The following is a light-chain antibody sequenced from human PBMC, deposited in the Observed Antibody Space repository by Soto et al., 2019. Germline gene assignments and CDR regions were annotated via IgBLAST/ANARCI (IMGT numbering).Light chain of an antibody. CDR1: SSDVGGYNY. CDR2: DVS. J-gene: IGLJ1*01. Sequence: QSALTQPPSVSGSPGQSITISCTGTSSDVGGYNYVSWYQHHPGKAPKLMIYDVSNRPSGVSNRFSGSKSGNTASLTISGLEAEDEDEYYYCSNTNSSTRIYVFGTGTKLTVL. CDR3: CSNTNSSTRIYV. V-gene: IGLV2-14*03.